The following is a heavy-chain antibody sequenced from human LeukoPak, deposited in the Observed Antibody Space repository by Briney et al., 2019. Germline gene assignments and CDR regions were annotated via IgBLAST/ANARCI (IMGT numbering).Heavy chain of an antibody. CDR1: GFTFSSYG. Sequence: GGSLRLSCAASGFTFSSYGMHWVRQAPGKGLEWVAFIRYDGSNKYYADSVKGRLTISRDNSKNTLYLQMNSLRAEDTAVYYCAKVVAVAATRWFDPWGQGTLVTVSS. D-gene: IGHD6-19*01. J-gene: IGHJ5*02. CDR2: IRYDGSNK. V-gene: IGHV3-30*02. CDR3: AKVVAVAATRWFDP.